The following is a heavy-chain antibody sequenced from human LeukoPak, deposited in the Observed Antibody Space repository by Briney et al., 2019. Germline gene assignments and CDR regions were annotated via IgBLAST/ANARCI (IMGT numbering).Heavy chain of an antibody. Sequence: SETLSLTCTVSGGSISSYYFSWIREPAGQGLEWIGRIYASGSTNYTPALKSRVTMSVDTSKNQFSLKLSSVTAADTAVYYCARETPITIFGVVIIGGYDNWFDPWGQGTLVTVSS. CDR3: ARETPITIFGVVIIGGYDNWFDP. V-gene: IGHV4-4*07. J-gene: IGHJ5*02. CDR2: IYASGST. D-gene: IGHD3-3*01. CDR1: GGSISSYY.